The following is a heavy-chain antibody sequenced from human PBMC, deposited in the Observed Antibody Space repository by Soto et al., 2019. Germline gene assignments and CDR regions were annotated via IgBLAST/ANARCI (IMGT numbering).Heavy chain of an antibody. V-gene: IGHV1-69*13. J-gene: IGHJ4*02. Sequence: SVKVSCKTSRGTFSGYAINWVRQAPGQGLEWIGGVMPIFDASHYAQKFQGRVTITANETTDTVFMELSTMRSEDTAVYYCERDNSGYLDYWGQGTPVTVSS. CDR2: VMPIFDAS. CDR3: ERDNSGYLDY. CDR1: RGTFSGYA. D-gene: IGHD3-22*01.